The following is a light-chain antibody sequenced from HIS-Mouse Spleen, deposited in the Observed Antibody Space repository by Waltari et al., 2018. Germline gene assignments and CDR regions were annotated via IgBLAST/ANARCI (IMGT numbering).Light chain of an antibody. V-gene: IGKV1-8*01. Sequence: AIRMTQSPSSFSASTGDRVTITCRASQGISSYLAWYQQKPGKAPKLLIYAASTLQSGVPSRFSGSGSGTDCTLTISCLQSEDFATYYCQQYYSYLPITFGQGTRLEIK. J-gene: IGKJ5*01. CDR1: QGISSY. CDR2: AAS. CDR3: QQYYSYLPIT.